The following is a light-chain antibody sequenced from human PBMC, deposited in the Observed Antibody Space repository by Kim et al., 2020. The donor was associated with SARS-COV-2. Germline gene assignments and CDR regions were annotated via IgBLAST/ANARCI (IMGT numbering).Light chain of an antibody. CDR3: QAWGSSTVV. CDR1: KLGDQY. J-gene: IGLJ2*01. CDR2: QDR. V-gene: IGLV3-1*01. Sequence: SVSPGQTASITCSEDKLGDQYACLYQQRPGHCPVVAIHQDRKQPQGIPGRPSGSISGNTHTLTIGGTQAMGEADYCCQAWGSSTVVFGGGTQLTVL.